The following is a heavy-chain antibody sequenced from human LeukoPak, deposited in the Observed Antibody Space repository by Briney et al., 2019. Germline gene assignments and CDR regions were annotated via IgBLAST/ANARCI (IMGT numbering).Heavy chain of an antibody. CDR3: AIGYSYGYDAFDI. D-gene: IGHD5-18*01. J-gene: IGHJ3*02. Sequence: GGSLRLSCAASGFTLRGYAMNWVRQAPGKGLEWVSAISGSGGSTYYAVSVKGRFAISRDNSKNTLYLQMNSLRAEDTAVYYCAIGYSYGYDAFDIWGQGTMVTVSS. CDR1: GFTLRGYA. CDR2: ISGSGGST. V-gene: IGHV3-23*01.